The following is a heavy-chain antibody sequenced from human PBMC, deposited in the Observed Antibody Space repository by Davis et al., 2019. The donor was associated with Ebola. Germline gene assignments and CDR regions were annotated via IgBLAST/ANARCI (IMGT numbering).Heavy chain of an antibody. CDR1: GFTFSSYA. CDR3: AKDTRSRIFGVVSDY. CDR2: ISGSGGRT. Sequence: GESLKISCAASGFTFSSYAMSWVRQAPGKGLEWVSGISGSGGRTYYADSVKGRFTISRDNSKNTLYLQMNSLRAEDTAVYYCAKDTRSRIFGVVSDYWGQGTLVTVSS. D-gene: IGHD3-3*01. V-gene: IGHV3-23*01. J-gene: IGHJ4*02.